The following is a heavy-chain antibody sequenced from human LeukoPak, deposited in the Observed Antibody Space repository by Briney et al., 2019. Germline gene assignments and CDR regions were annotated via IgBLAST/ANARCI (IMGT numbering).Heavy chain of an antibody. CDR1: GYAFTSYD. D-gene: IGHD5-12*01. J-gene: IGHJ6*03. CDR3: ARGYEVYYYYYMDV. V-gene: IGHV1-8*03. Sequence: ASVKVSCKASGYAFTSYDINGVRQATGQGLEWMGWMNPNSGNTGYAQKFQGRVTITRNTSISTAYMELSSLRSEDTAVYYCARGYEVYYYYYMDVWGEGTTVTVSS. CDR2: MNPNSGNT.